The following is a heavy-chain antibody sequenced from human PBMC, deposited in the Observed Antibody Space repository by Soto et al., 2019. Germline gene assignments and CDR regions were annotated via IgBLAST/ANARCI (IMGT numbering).Heavy chain of an antibody. V-gene: IGHV3-30-3*01. CDR1: GFTFNSYA. J-gene: IGHJ5*02. Sequence: QVQLVESGGGVVQPGRSLRLSCAVSGFTFNSYAMHWVRQAPGKGLEWVAVISYDGSKKYYADSVKGRFTISRDNSKNTLYLQMNSLRAEDTAVYFCARGAGYAPTDPWGQGTLVTVSS. D-gene: IGHD5-12*01. CDR2: ISYDGSKK. CDR3: ARGAGYAPTDP.